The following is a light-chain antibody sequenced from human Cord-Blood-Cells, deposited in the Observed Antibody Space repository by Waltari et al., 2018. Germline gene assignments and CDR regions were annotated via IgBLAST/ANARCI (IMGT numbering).Light chain of an antibody. CDR3: AAWDDSLSGWV. CDR1: SSTIGSNY. CDR2: RNI. J-gene: IGLJ3*02. V-gene: IGLV1-47*01. Sequence: QSVLTQPPSASGPPGQRVTISCSGSSSTIGSNYVYWYQQLPGTAPKLLIYRNIQRPSGVPDRFSGSKSGTSASLAISGLRSEDEADYYCAAWDDSLSGWVFGGGTKLTVL.